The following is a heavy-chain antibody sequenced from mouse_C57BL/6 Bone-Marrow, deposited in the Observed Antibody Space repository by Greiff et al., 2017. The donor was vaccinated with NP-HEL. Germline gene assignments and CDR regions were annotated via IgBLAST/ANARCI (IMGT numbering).Heavy chain of an antibody. J-gene: IGHJ1*03. CDR3: ASYREVGYFDV. Sequence: VQLKESGPGMVKPSQSLSLTCTVTGYSITSGYDWHWIRHFPGNKLEWMGYISYSGSTNYNPSFKSRTSITHDTSKNHFFLKLNSVTTEDTATYYCASYREVGYFDVWGTGTTVTVSS. D-gene: IGHD2-12*01. CDR1: GYSITSGYD. CDR2: ISYSGST. V-gene: IGHV3-1*01.